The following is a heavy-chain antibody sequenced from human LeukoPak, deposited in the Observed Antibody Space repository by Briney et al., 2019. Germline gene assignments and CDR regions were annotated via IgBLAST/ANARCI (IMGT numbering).Heavy chain of an antibody. D-gene: IGHD6-19*01. Sequence: GASVKVSCKTSGYSFTSYGITWVRQAPGQGLEWMGWISAFSGNTNYAQKVQGRVTMTTDTSTSTAYMELRSLRSDDTAVYYCARVEWLKDNYFDYWGQGTLVTVSS. V-gene: IGHV1-18*01. CDR3: ARVEWLKDNYFDY. J-gene: IGHJ4*02. CDR1: GYSFTSYG. CDR2: ISAFSGNT.